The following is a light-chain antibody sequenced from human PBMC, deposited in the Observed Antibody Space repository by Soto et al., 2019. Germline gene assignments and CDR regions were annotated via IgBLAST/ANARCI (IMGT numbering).Light chain of an antibody. CDR1: ESVSYSY. Sequence: EIVLTQSPASMSLSPGERATLSCGAGESVSYSYVAWYQLKGGLAPRLLIHDASTRASGIPDRFSGSKSGTDFTLTIRGLEPEDAAVYYCQQYHNWPYTFGQGTKLEIK. V-gene: IGKV3D-20*01. CDR2: DAS. J-gene: IGKJ2*01. CDR3: QQYHNWPYT.